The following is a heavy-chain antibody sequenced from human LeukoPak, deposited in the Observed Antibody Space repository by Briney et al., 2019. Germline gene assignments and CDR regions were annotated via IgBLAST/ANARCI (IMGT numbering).Heavy chain of an antibody. CDR2: ISYDGSTN. D-gene: IGHD2-15*01. V-gene: IGHV3-30-3*01. CDR1: GFTFNTYG. Sequence: PGRSLRLSCAASGFTFNTYGVNWVRQAPGKGLEWVAAISYDGSTNFYAASVKGRFTISRDNSKNTLYLQMNSLRAEDSALYFCARDRRYCGGGSCYFDYFFDYWGQGTLVTVSS. J-gene: IGHJ4*02. CDR3: ARDRRYCGGGSCYFDYFFDY.